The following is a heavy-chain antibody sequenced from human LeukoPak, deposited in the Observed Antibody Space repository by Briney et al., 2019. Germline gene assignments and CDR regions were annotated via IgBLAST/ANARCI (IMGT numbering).Heavy chain of an antibody. V-gene: IGHV3-9*01. J-gene: IGHJ5*02. CDR1: GFTFDDYA. CDR3: AKEGLIYDLGWTPLDP. D-gene: IGHD3-16*01. CDR2: ISWNSGSI. Sequence: GRSLRLSCAASGFTFDDYAMHWVRQAPGKGLEWVSGISWNSGSIGYADSVKGRFTISRDNAKNSLYLQMNSLRAEDTALYYRAKEGLIYDLGWTPLDPWGQGTLVTVSS.